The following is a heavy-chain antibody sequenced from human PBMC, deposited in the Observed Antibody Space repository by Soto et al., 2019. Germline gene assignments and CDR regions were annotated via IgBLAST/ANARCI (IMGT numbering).Heavy chain of an antibody. J-gene: IGHJ3*01. Sequence: EVQLVESGGGLVQPGESLRLSCAASGFTFSYYWMHWVRQTPGKGLLWVSHIHNDGSRTTYADSVKGRFTISRDNARNTVYLQMNSLRDDATAVYYCARGGCGAFDLWGKGTAVTVSS. CDR2: IHNDGSRT. CDR3: ARGGCGAFDL. CDR1: GFTFSYYW. V-gene: IGHV3-74*03. D-gene: IGHD1-26*01.